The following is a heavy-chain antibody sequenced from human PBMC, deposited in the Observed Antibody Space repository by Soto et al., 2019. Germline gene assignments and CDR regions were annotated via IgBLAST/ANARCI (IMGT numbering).Heavy chain of an antibody. J-gene: IGHJ6*02. CDR3: ARDQLSSSWDYYYYYGMDV. CDR2: ISSSSSYI. Sequence: ESGGGLVKPGGSLRLSCAASGFTFSSYSMNWVRQAPGKGLGWVSSISSSSSYIYYADSVKGRFTISRDNAKNSLYLQMNSLRAEDTAVYYCARDQLSSSWDYYYYYGMDVWGQGTTVTVSS. D-gene: IGHD6-13*01. V-gene: IGHV3-21*01. CDR1: GFTFSSYS.